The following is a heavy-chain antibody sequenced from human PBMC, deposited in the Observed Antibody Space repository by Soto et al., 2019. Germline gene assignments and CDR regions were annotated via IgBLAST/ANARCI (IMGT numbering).Heavy chain of an antibody. CDR1: GFTFSSYG. J-gene: IGHJ4*02. D-gene: IGHD2-15*01. CDR3: ARDRCGGSCPPYDY. V-gene: IGHV3-33*01. Sequence: LRLSCAASGFTFSSYGMHWVRQAPGKGLEWVAVIWYDGSNKYYADSVKGRFTISRDNSKNTLYLQMNSLRAEDTAVYYCARDRCGGSCPPYDYWGQGTLVTVSS. CDR2: IWYDGSNK.